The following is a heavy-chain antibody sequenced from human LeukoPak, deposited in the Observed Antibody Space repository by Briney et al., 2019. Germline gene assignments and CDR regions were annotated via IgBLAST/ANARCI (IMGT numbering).Heavy chain of an antibody. CDR2: IYYSGTT. CDR3: RGGGYIEAVQYGD. CDR1: GGSISSYY. D-gene: IGHD6-13*01. V-gene: IGHV4-59*01. J-gene: IGHJ4*02. Sequence: SETLSLTCTVSGGSISSYYWSWIRQPPGNGLEWIGYIYYSGTTNYNPSLKSRVTISVDTSKNQFSLKLRSVTAADPAVYYCRGGGYIEAVQYGDGGQGPSVTVYS.